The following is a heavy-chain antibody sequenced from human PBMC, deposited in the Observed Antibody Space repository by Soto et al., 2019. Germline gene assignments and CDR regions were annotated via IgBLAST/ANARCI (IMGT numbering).Heavy chain of an antibody. CDR2: INHSGST. CDR1: GGSFSGYY. CDR3: ARAVSTVEGYYYGMDV. V-gene: IGHV4-34*01. D-gene: IGHD3-16*01. J-gene: IGHJ6*02. Sequence: QVQLQQWGAGLLKPSEALSLTCAVYGGSFSGYYWSWIRQPPGKGQEWIGEINHSGSTNYNPSLKSRVTISLDTSENQFSLKLSSVTAADTAVYYCARAVSTVEGYYYGMDVWGQGTTVTVSS.